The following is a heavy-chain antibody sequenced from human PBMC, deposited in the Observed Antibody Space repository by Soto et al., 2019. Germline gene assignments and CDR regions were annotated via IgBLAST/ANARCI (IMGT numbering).Heavy chain of an antibody. CDR2: INPSGGST. CDR3: ARDHYYGSGSYISFDYYYGMDV. V-gene: IGHV1-46*01. Sequence: GASVKVSCKASGYTFTSYYMHWVRQAPGQGLEWMGIINPSGGSTSYAQKFQGRVTMTRDTSTSTVYMELSSLRSEDTAVYYCARDHYYGSGSYISFDYYYGMDVWGQGTTVTVSS. CDR1: GYTFTSYY. J-gene: IGHJ6*02. D-gene: IGHD3-10*01.